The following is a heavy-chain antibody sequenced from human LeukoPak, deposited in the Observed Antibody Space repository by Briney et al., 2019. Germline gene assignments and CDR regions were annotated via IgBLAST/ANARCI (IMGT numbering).Heavy chain of an antibody. CDR3: ARDGPSNMVRGGYYFDY. V-gene: IGHV3-21*01. J-gene: IGHJ4*02. CDR2: ISSSSSYI. D-gene: IGHD3-10*01. CDR1: AFTLSNAL. Sequence: GGSLRLSCAASAFTLSNALMTWVRQAPGKGLEWVSSISSSSSYIYYADSVKGRFTISRDNAKNSLYLQMNSLRAEDTAVYYCARDGPSNMVRGGYYFDYWGQGTLVTVSS.